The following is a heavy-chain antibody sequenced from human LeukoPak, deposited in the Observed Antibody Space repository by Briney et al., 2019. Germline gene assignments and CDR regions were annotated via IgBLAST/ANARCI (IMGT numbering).Heavy chain of an antibody. V-gene: IGHV1-18*01. CDR2: ISAYNGNT. CDR1: GYTFTSYG. Sequence: ASVKVSCKASGYTFTSYGISWVRQAPGQGLEWMGWISAYNGNTSYAQKLQGRVTMTTDTSTSTAYMELRSLRSDDTAVYYCASFIVGATSFDYWGQGTLVTVSS. J-gene: IGHJ4*02. D-gene: IGHD1-26*01. CDR3: ASFIVGATSFDY.